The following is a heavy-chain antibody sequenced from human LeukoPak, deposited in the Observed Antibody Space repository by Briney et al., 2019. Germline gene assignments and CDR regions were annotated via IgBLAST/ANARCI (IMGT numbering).Heavy chain of an antibody. CDR1: GYTFTGYY. CDR2: INPNSGGT. J-gene: IGHJ4*02. CDR3: ARVWWPRQSDFDY. V-gene: IGHV1-2*02. D-gene: IGHD2-15*01. Sequence: ASVTVSCKASGYTFTGYYMHWVRQAPGQGLEWMGWINPNSGGTNYAQKFQGRVTMTRDTSISTAYMELSRLRSDDTAVYYCARVWWPRQSDFDYWGQGTLVTVSS.